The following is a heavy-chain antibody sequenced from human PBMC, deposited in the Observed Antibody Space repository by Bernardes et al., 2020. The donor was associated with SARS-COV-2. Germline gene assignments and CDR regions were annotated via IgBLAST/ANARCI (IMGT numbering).Heavy chain of an antibody. CDR2: ISWNSGSI. CDR3: VAVAGEGWFDP. D-gene: IGHD6-19*01. J-gene: IGHJ5*02. CDR1: GFTFDDYA. Sequence: GGSLRLSCAASGFTFDDYAMHWVRQAPGKGLEWVSGISWNSGSIGYADSVKGRFTISRDNAKNSLYLQMNSLRAEDTALYYCVAVAGEGWFDPWGQGTLVTVSS. V-gene: IGHV3-9*01.